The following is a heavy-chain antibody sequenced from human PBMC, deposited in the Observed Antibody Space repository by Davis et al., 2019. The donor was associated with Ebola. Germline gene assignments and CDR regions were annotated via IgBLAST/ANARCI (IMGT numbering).Heavy chain of an antibody. V-gene: IGHV4-61*08. CDR1: GGSISSGGYY. CDR2: IYYSGST. CDR3: ARDSSRAPGGYFDY. J-gene: IGHJ4*02. Sequence: PSETLSLTCTVSGGSISSGGYYWSWIRQHPGKGLEWIGYIYYSGSTNYNPSLKSRVTISVDTSKNQFSLKLSSVTAADTAVYYCARDSSRAPGGYFDYWGQGTLVTVSS. D-gene: IGHD3-10*01.